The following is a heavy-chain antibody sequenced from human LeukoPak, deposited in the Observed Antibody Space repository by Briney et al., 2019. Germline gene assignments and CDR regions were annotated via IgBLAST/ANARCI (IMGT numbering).Heavy chain of an antibody. CDR2: ISGSGIST. CDR1: QFTFSDFS. CDR3: ANAGGDSRPHDY. V-gene: IGHV3-23*01. J-gene: IGHJ4*02. D-gene: IGHD2-21*02. Sequence: GGSLRLSCAASQFTFSDFSMTWIRQAPGKGPEWVSAISGSGISTSFADAVKGRFTISRDNSKNTLSLQMNSLRAEDTAVYYCANAGGDSRPHDYWGQGTLVTVSS.